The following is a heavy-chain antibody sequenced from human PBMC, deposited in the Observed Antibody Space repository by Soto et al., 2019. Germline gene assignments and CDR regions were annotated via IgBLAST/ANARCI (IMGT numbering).Heavy chain of an antibody. CDR2: INHSGGT. J-gene: IGHJ4*02. CDR3: ARGREAYSSSWYVD. D-gene: IGHD6-13*01. CDR1: GGSGSFSGYL. Sequence: QVQLQQWGAGLLKPSETLSLTCAVYGGSGSFSGYLWSWIRQPPGNGLEWIGEINHSGGTNYNPSLKSRVTISVDTSKNQFSLELSSVTAADTAVYDCARGREAYSSSWYVDWGQGTLVTVSS. V-gene: IGHV4-34*01.